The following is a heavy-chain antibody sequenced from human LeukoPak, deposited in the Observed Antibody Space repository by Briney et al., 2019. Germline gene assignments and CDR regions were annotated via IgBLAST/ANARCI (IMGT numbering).Heavy chain of an antibody. CDR2: IYHSGST. V-gene: IGHV4-38-2*02. Sequence: SETLSLTCTVSGYSISSGYYWGWIRQPPGKGLEWIGSIYHSGSTYYNPSLKSRVTISVDTSKNQFSLKLSSVTAADTAVYYCASYGDYDPFDYWGQGTLVTVSS. CDR1: GYSISSGYY. D-gene: IGHD4-17*01. CDR3: ASYGDYDPFDY. J-gene: IGHJ4*02.